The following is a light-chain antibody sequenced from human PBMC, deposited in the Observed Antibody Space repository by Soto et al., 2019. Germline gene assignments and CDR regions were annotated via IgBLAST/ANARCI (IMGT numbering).Light chain of an antibody. Sequence: DIQMTQSPSSLSASVGDRVTVTCRASQSIDTYLNWYQQRPGQAPKLLIYVASTLQSGVTSRFSGSVSGTHFTLTISSLQPEDFATYYCQQNQDIPPTFGQGTRVERK. CDR3: QQNQDIPPT. CDR1: QSIDTY. CDR2: VAS. J-gene: IGKJ1*01. V-gene: IGKV1-39*01.